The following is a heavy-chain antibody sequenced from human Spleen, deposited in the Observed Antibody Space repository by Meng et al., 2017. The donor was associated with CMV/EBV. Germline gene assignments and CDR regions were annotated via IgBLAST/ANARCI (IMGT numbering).Heavy chain of an antibody. CDR2: ISGSGGST. CDR3: AKALTGSGTNSRYFDY. D-gene: IGHD3-10*01. CDR1: GFSFSTYS. Sequence: GESLKISCAASGFSFSTYSMNWVRRAPGKGLEWVSVISGSGGSTYYADSVKGRFTISRDNSKNTLYLQMNSLRAEDTAVYYCAKALTGSGTNSRYFDYWGQGTLVTVSS. V-gene: IGHV3-23*01. J-gene: IGHJ4*02.